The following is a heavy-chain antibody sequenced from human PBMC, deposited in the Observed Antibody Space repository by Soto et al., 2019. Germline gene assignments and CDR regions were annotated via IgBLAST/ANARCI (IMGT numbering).Heavy chain of an antibody. Sequence: GGSLRLSCAASGFTFSSYEMNWVRQAPGKGLEWVSYISSSGSTIYYADSVKGRFTISRDNAKNSLYLQMNSLRAEDTAVYYCARATIAVAGTYWFDPWGQGTLVTVSS. D-gene: IGHD6-19*01. V-gene: IGHV3-48*03. CDR3: ARATIAVAGTYWFDP. CDR1: GFTFSSYE. CDR2: ISSSGSTI. J-gene: IGHJ5*02.